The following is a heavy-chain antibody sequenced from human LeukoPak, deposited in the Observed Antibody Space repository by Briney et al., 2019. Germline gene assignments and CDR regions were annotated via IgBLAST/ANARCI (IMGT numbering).Heavy chain of an antibody. Sequence: PSETLSLTCTVSDXSISSSSYYWGWIRQPPGKGLEWIGAIYYSGSTYLNPSLKSRLTISVDTSKNQFSLKLSSVTAADTAVYYCARLKGYYFDYWGQGTLVTVSS. J-gene: IGHJ4*02. V-gene: IGHV4-39*01. CDR1: DXSISSSSYY. CDR3: ARLKGYYFDY. CDR2: IYYSGST.